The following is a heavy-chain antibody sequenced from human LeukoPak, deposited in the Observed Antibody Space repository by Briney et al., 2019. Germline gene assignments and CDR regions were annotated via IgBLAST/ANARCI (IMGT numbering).Heavy chain of an antibody. V-gene: IGHV3-21*01. CDR3: ARDQGVPAAKFGY. J-gene: IGHJ4*02. Sequence: GGSLRLSCAASGFTFSSYSMNWVRQAPGKGLEWVSSISSSSSYIYYADSVKGRFTISRDNAKNSLYLQMNSLRAEDTAVYYCARDQGVPAAKFGYWGQGTLVTVSS. CDR2: ISSSSSYI. CDR1: GFTFSSYS. D-gene: IGHD2-2*01.